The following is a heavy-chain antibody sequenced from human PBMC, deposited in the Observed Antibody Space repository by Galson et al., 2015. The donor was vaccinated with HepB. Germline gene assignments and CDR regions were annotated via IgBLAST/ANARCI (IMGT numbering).Heavy chain of an antibody. CDR3: ARDIGGGDYVSSGWAY. CDR1: GFTFSTYG. D-gene: IGHD4-17*01. Sequence: SLRLSCAASGFTFSTYGFHWVRQAPGKGLEWVAVIWYDGSNEYYADSVKGRFTISRDNSKNTLYLQMNSLRAEDTAVYYCARDIGGGDYVSSGWAYWGQGTLVTVSS. CDR2: IWYDGSNE. J-gene: IGHJ4*02. V-gene: IGHV3-33*01.